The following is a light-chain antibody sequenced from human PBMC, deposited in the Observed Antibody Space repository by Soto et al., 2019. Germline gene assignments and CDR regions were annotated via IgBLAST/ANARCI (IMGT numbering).Light chain of an antibody. CDR3: QQTDTFPRT. J-gene: IGKJ1*01. CDR1: QSISSY. V-gene: IGKV1-39*01. Sequence: DIQMTQSPSSLSASVGDRVTITCRASQSISSYLNWYQDKPGKAPKLLIYAASSLQTGVPSRFSGSRSGTDFALTISSLQREDFATYYCQQTDTFPRTFGQGTKVEMK. CDR2: AAS.